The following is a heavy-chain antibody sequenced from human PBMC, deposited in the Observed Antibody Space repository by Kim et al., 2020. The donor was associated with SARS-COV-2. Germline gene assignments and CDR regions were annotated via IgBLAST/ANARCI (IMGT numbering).Heavy chain of an antibody. CDR1: GFTFSSHS. Sequence: GGSLRLSCAASGFTFSSHSMNWVRQAPGKGLEWVSYISSSSGTIYYADSVKGRFTISRDNAKNSLYLQMNSLRDDDTAVYYCARERDWTFDYWGQGTLVTVSS. CDR3: ARERDWTFDY. CDR2: ISSSSGTI. V-gene: IGHV3-48*02. J-gene: IGHJ4*02. D-gene: IGHD1-1*01.